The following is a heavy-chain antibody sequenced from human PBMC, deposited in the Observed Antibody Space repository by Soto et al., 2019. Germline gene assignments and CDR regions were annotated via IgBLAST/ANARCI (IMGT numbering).Heavy chain of an antibody. D-gene: IGHD3-3*01. CDR3: ARCPQRLTIFGVAGSDYYFDL. CDR1: GGSLSGYY. V-gene: IGHV4-34*01. CDR2: INHSGST. J-gene: IGHJ2*01. Sequence: QVQLQEWGAGLLKPSETMSLTCAVYGGSLSGYYWNWIRQSPGKGLEWIGEINHSGSTNYNPSLKSRVTISGDTSKNQFSLKLNSVTAADTAVYYCARCPQRLTIFGVAGSDYYFDLWGGGTLVTVSS.